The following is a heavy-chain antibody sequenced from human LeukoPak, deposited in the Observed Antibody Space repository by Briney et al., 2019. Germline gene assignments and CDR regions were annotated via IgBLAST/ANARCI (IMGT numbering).Heavy chain of an antibody. CDR2: MYHSGST. V-gene: IGHV4-38-2*01. J-gene: IGHJ6*03. CDR3: ARQPRITPRTVYYYYYMDV. CDR1: GSSISTGYY. Sequence: SETLSLTCVVSGSSISTGYYWGWIRQPPGQGLEWIGSMYHSGSTYYNPSLRSRVTISLDTSKNQFSLKLSSVTAADTAVYYCARQPRITPRTVYYYYYMDVWGKGTTVTVSS. D-gene: IGHD2-15*01.